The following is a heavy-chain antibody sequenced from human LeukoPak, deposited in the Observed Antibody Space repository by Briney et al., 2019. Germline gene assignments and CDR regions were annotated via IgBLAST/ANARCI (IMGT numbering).Heavy chain of an antibody. V-gene: IGHV3-49*04. CDR2: IRSKAYGGTT. Sequence: PGRSLRLSCTASGFTFGDYAMNWVRQAPGKGLEWVGFIRSKAYGGTTEYAASAKGRFTISRDDSKSIAYLRMNSLKIEDTAVYYCSRRCSYAYGYLDYWGQGTLVTVSS. J-gene: IGHJ4*02. CDR1: GFTFGDYA. CDR3: SRRCSYAYGYLDY. D-gene: IGHD3-16*01.